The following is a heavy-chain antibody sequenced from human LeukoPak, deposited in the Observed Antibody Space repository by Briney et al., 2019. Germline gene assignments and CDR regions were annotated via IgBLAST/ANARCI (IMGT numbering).Heavy chain of an antibody. D-gene: IGHD6-19*01. Sequence: GESLKISCKGSGYSFTNYWIAWVRQMPGKGLQWMGIIYFSDSDTRYSPSFQGQVTISADKSINTAYLQWSSLKASDTAMYYCAGHRPGYTGGPYYFDFWGQGTLVTVSS. CDR3: AGHRPGYTGGPYYFDF. CDR2: IYFSDSDT. V-gene: IGHV5-51*01. J-gene: IGHJ4*02. CDR1: GYSFTNYW.